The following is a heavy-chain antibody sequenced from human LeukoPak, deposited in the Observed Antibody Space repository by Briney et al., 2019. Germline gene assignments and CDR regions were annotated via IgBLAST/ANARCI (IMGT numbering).Heavy chain of an antibody. CDR3: ARHPPYYGSGSKRFDP. Sequence: SETLSLTCTVSGGSISSSSYYWGWIRQPPGKGLEWIGTIYYSGSTYYNPSLKSRVTISVDTSKNQFSLKLSSVTAADTAVYYCARHPPYYGSGSKRFDPWGQGTLVTVSS. CDR1: GGSISSSSYY. CDR2: IYYSGST. D-gene: IGHD3-10*01. J-gene: IGHJ5*02. V-gene: IGHV4-39*01.